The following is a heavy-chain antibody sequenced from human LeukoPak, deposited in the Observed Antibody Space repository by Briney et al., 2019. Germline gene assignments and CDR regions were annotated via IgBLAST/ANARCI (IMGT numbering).Heavy chain of an antibody. CDR3: GRWDSSGYYSLDY. D-gene: IGHD3-22*01. J-gene: IGHJ4*02. Sequence: GGSLRLSCAASGFTFSTYWMYWVRQAPGKGLVWVSRINTDGSTTNYADSVKGRFTISRDNAKNTLYLQMNGLRAEDTAVYYCGRWDSSGYYSLDYWGQGTLVTVSS. CDR2: INTDGSTT. V-gene: IGHV3-74*01. CDR1: GFTFSTYW.